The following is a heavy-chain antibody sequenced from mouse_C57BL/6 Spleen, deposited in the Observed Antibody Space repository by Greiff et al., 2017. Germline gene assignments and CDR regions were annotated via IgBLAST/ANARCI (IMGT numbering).Heavy chain of an antibody. Sequence: EVQLVESGGDLVKPGGSLKLSCAASGFTFSSYGMSWVRQTPDKRLEWVATVSSGGSYTYYPDSVKGRFTISRENAKNTLYLQMSSLKSDDTAMYYCASLGIYRKSYFDVWSTGTTVTVSS. D-gene: IGHD2-14*01. J-gene: IGHJ1*03. CDR2: VSSGGSYT. V-gene: IGHV5-6*01. CDR3: ASLGIYRKSYFDV. CDR1: GFTFSSYG.